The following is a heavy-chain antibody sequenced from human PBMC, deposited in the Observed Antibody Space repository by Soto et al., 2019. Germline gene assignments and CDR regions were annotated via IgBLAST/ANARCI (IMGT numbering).Heavy chain of an antibody. CDR3: ARDRWAMYYDILTGYLYGMDV. D-gene: IGHD3-9*01. J-gene: IGHJ6*02. V-gene: IGHV3-30-3*01. CDR1: GFTFSSYA. CDR2: ISYDGSNK. Sequence: PGGSLRLSCAASGFTFSSYAMHWVRQAPGKGLEWVAVISYDGSNKYYADSVKGRFTISRDNSKNTLYLQMNSLRAEDTAVYYCARDRWAMYYDILTGYLYGMDVWGRGTTVTVSS.